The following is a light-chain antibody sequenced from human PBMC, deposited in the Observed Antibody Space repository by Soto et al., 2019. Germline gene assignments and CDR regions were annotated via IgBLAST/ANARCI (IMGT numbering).Light chain of an antibody. CDR1: SSDIGTYNY. CDR3: FSPTSSTSSGTLYV. CDR2: DVS. Sequence: QSALTQPASVSGSPGQSITISCTGRSSDIGTYNYVSWYQQRPGKAPRLMTYDVSDRPSGVSNRFSGYKSGNTASLTISGLQAEDDGDYYCFSPTSSTSSGTLYVFATGTKLTVL. V-gene: IGLV2-14*01. J-gene: IGLJ1*01.